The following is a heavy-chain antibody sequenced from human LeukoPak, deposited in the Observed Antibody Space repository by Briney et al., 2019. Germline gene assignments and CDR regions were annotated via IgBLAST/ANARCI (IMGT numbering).Heavy chain of an antibody. D-gene: IGHD3-10*01. J-gene: IGHJ6*03. Sequence: PSETLSLTCTVSGASISSSSYYWGWIRQPPGKGLEWIGSIYYSGSTYYNPSLKSRVTISVDTSKNQFSLKLSSVTAADTAVYYCASGHYFYGSGSHHSSSLYYYYMDVWGKGTTVTVSS. CDR3: ASGHYFYGSGSHHSSSLYYYYMDV. CDR1: GASISSSSYY. CDR2: IYYSGST. V-gene: IGHV4-39*07.